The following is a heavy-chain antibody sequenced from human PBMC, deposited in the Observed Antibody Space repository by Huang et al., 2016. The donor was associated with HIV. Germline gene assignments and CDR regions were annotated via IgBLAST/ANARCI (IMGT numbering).Heavy chain of an antibody. D-gene: IGHD5-18*01. V-gene: IGHV3-30-3*01. CDR1: GFPFNNHA. Sequence: QVRVVESGGGVVQPGRSLRLSCAASGFPFNNHAMHLVRQALGKGLACVAVITNDGSNNYYADSVKGRFTISRDSSKSTLVLHITSLRTEDTAVYYCARSKDTWDAYDIWGQGTMVIVSS. CDR3: ARSKDTWDAYDI. CDR2: ITNDGSNN. J-gene: IGHJ3*02.